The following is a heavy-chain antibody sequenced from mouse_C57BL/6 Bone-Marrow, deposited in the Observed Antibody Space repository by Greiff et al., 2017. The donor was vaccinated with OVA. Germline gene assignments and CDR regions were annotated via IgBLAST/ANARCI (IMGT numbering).Heavy chain of an antibody. CDR1: GFTFSDFY. Sequence: VESGGGLVQSGRSLRLSCATSGFTFSDFYMEWVRQAPGKGPEWIAASRNKANDYKTEYSASVKGRFSVSGDTSQSIHYLQMNALRAENTAIYYCARDNWDWYFDVWGTGTTVTVSA. J-gene: IGHJ1*03. CDR2: SRNKANDYKT. D-gene: IGHD4-1*01. V-gene: IGHV7-1*01. CDR3: ARDNWDWYFDV.